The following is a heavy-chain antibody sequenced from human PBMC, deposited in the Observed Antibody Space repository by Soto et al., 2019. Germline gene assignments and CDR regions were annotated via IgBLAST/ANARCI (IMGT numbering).Heavy chain of an antibody. CDR3: ARSTSPGYCSGGSCYSSAAFDI. CDR2: INPSGGST. CDR1: GYTFTSYD. V-gene: IGHV1-46*03. J-gene: IGHJ3*02. D-gene: IGHD2-15*01. Sequence: ASVKVSCKASGYTFTSYDINWVRQAPGQGLEWMGIINPSGGSTSYAQKFQGRVTMTRDTSTSTVYMELSSLRSEDTAVYYCARSTSPGYCSGGSCYSSAAFDIWGQGTMVTVSS.